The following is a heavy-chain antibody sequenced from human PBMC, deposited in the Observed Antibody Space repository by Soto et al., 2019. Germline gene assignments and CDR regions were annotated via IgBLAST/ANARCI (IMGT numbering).Heavy chain of an antibody. CDR1: DSTFTGYT. V-gene: IGHV1-18*04. Sequence: QVHLVQSETEVKEPGASVTVCCKTSDSTFTGYTINWVRQAPGQGLEWLGWISSLNGNTNYARKYQGRLTMTTNTSATTAYMELRSLRSDDTAVYFCARGTVTSGRWFGPWGQGTLVTVSS. CDR3: ARGTVTSGRWFGP. J-gene: IGHJ5*02. D-gene: IGHD4-17*01. CDR2: ISSLNGNT.